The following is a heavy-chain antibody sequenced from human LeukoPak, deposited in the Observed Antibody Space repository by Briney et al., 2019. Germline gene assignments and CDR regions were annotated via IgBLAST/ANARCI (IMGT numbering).Heavy chain of an antibody. CDR1: GYIFTSYD. Sequence: ASVKVSCMASGYIFTSYDINWVRQATGQGLEWMACMNPNSGKTGYAQSFQGRVTMTRDTSTDTAYMELNSLRSEDTAVYYCARDYFETSGSVYHFYGLDVWGLGTTVTVSS. CDR3: ARDYFETSGSVYHFYGLDV. J-gene: IGHJ6*02. CDR2: MNPNSGKT. D-gene: IGHD3-22*01. V-gene: IGHV1-8*01.